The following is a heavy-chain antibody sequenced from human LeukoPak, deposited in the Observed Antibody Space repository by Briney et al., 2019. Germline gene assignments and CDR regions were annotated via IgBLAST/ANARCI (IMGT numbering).Heavy chain of an antibody. CDR3: ARNADP. Sequence: ASVKVSCKASGYTFTVQYIHWVRQAPGQGLEWIGLIKPNSGATSYAQQYQGRVTMTRDTSINTAYMDLSSLRSEDTAVYYCARNADPWGQGTLATVSS. CDR2: IKPNSGAT. V-gene: IGHV1-2*02. CDR1: GYTFTVQY. J-gene: IGHJ5*02.